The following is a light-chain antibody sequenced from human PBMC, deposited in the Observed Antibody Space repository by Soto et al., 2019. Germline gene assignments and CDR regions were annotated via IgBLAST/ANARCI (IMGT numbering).Light chain of an antibody. Sequence: EIVMTQSPATLSVSPGERATLSCRASQSVSINLAWYQQKPGQAPRLLLYVDSTMATGIPARFSGSGSGTEFTRTISGLQAEEFAVYYCHQYDKWPLTFGQGTKVEIK. CDR3: HQYDKWPLT. V-gene: IGKV3-15*01. J-gene: IGKJ2*01. CDR1: QSVSIN. CDR2: VDS.